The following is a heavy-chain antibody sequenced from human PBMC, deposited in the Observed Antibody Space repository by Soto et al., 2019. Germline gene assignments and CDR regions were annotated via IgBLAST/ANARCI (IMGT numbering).Heavy chain of an antibody. D-gene: IGHD2-8*01. V-gene: IGHV1-2*04. CDR1: GGTFSSYA. Sequence: ASVKVSGKASGGTFSSYAISWVRQAPGQGLEWLGRINPKSGGTSTAQKFQGWVTMTTDTSISTASMELTRLTSDDTAIYYCARGDSTDCSNGVCSFFYNHDMDVWGQGTTVTVS. CDR3: ARGDSTDCSNGVCSFFYNHDMDV. CDR2: INPKSGGT. J-gene: IGHJ6*02.